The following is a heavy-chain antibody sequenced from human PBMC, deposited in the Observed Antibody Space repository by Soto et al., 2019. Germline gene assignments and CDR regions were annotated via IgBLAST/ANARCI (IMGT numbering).Heavy chain of an antibody. CDR3: ARPIAGGYGHTTLDH. D-gene: IGHD5-18*01. J-gene: IGHJ4*02. CDR1: GYDFTIFG. Sequence: QVHLVQSGGELKKPGASVKVSCKTSGYDFTIFGISWVRQAPGQGLEWMAWFNVYNGDTNYAQKFQGRVTVTTETSATTAYMDLRNLRPDDTAVYYCARPIAGGYGHTTLDHWGQGNLVTVSS. CDR2: FNVYNGDT. V-gene: IGHV1-18*01.